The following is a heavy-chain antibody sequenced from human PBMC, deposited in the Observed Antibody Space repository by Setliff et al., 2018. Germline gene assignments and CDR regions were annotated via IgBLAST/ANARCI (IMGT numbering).Heavy chain of an antibody. V-gene: IGHV4-34*01. Sequence: SETLSLTCAVYGGSFSGYYWSWIRQPPGKGLEWIGEINHSGSTNYNPSLKSRVTISVDTSKNQFSLKLSSVTAADTAVYYCARICSSTSCPYYYGMDVWGQGTTVTVS. CDR3: ARICSSTSCPYYYGMDV. J-gene: IGHJ6*02. CDR2: INHSGST. D-gene: IGHD2-2*01. CDR1: GGSFSGYY.